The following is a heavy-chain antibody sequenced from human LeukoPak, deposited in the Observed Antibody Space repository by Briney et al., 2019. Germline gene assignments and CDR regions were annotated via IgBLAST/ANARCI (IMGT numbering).Heavy chain of an antibody. V-gene: IGHV4-39*01. CDR3: ASIAAAGNY. D-gene: IGHD6-13*01. CDR1: GSSISSSSYY. Sequence: SETLSLTCTVSGSSISSSSYYWGWIRQPPGKGLEWIGSIYYSGSTYYNPSLKSRVTISVDTSKNQFSLKLSSVTAADTAVYYCASIAAAGNYWGQGTLVTVSS. J-gene: IGHJ4*02. CDR2: IYYSGST.